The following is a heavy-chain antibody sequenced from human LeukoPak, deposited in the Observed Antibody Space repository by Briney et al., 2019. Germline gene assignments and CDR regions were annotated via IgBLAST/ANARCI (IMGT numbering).Heavy chain of an antibody. CDR3: AKELKRGSTSWYSVFDI. CDR1: GFIFSSYG. J-gene: IGHJ3*02. Sequence: GKSLRLSCAASGFIFSSYGIHWVRQAPGKGLEWVAVISNDGTNTYYADSVKGRFTISRDNSKNTLFLQMNSLRAEDTSVYYCAKELKRGSTSWYSVFDIWGQGTMVTVSS. V-gene: IGHV3-30*18. CDR2: ISNDGTNT. D-gene: IGHD6-13*01.